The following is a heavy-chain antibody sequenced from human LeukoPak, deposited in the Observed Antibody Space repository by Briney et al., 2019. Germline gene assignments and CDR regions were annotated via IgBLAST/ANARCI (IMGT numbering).Heavy chain of an antibody. CDR1: GFTFSNYA. CDR3: AKDRARYSGYVHFDY. V-gene: IGHV3-23*01. CDR2: FSGSGDST. J-gene: IGHJ4*02. D-gene: IGHD5-12*01. Sequence: GLSLTLSCAASGFTFSNYARSWVRHSPGKGLEWVSSFSGSGDSTNYADSVKGRFTISRDNSNNTLYLQMNSLRAEDTAVYYCAKDRARYSGYVHFDYWGQGTLVTVSS.